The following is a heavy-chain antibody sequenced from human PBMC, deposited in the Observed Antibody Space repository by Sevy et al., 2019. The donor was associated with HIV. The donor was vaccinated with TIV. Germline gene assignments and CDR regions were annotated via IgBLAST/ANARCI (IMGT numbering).Heavy chain of an antibody. D-gene: IGHD5-18*01. Sequence: GGSLRLSCAASRFTFSSYWMSWVRQAPGKGLEWVATMMEDGSERNYLDSVKGRFTISRDNAKNSLYLQMNSLRAEDTAVYYCVREGVGGYSYSLDCWGQGTLVTVSS. V-gene: IGHV3-7*01. CDR3: VREGVGGYSYSLDC. CDR2: MMEDGSER. J-gene: IGHJ4*02. CDR1: RFTFSSYW.